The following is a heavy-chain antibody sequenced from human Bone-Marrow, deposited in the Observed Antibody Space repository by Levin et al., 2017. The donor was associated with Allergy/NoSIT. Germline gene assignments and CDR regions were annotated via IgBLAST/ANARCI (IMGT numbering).Heavy chain of an antibody. J-gene: IGHJ6*02. CDR3: ARWAAAADYGMDV. CDR1: GFTFSDYY. CDR2: ISSSGSTI. D-gene: IGHD6-13*01. Sequence: GESLKISCAASGFTFSDYYMSWIRQAPGKGLEWVSYISSSGSTIYYADSVKGRFTISRDNAKNSLYLQMNSLRAEDTAVYYCARWAAAADYGMDVWGQGTTVTVSS. V-gene: IGHV3-11*01.